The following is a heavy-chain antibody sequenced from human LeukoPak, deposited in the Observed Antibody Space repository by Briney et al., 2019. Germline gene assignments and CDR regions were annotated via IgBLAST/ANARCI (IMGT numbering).Heavy chain of an antibody. D-gene: IGHD3-10*01. V-gene: IGHV4-39*01. J-gene: IGHJ4*02. Sequence: PSETLSLTCTVSGGSISSSSYYWGWIRQPPGKGLEWIGSIYYSGSTYYNPSLKSRVTISVDTSKNQFSLKLSSVTAADTAVYYCARQRHRSGSYLGYWGQGTLVTVSS. CDR3: ARQRHRSGSYLGY. CDR1: GGSISSSSYY. CDR2: IYYSGST.